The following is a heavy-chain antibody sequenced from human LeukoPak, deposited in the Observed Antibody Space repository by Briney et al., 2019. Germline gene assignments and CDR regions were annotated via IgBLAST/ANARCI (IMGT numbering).Heavy chain of an antibody. V-gene: IGHV3-7*01. J-gene: IGHJ4*02. CDR2: IKQDGSEK. D-gene: IGHD4-11*01. CDR3: ARDRHDYTHYFDY. Sequence: GGSLRLSCAASKFTFNSYWMSWVRQAPGKGLEWVANIKQDGSEKYYVDSVKGRFTISRDNAKNSLYLQMNSLRAEDTAVYYCARDRHDYTHYFDYWGQGTLVTVSS. CDR1: KFTFNSYW.